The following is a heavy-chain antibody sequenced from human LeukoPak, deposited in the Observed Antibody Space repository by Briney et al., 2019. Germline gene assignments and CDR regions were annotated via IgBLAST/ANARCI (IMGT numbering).Heavy chain of an antibody. D-gene: IGHD3-10*01. CDR1: GGSISSYY. Sequence: SETLSLTCTVSGGSISSYYWSWIRQPPGKGLEYIGYIYYSGYTNYNPSLKSRVTISVDTSKNQFSLKLSSVTAADTAVYYCARRYGSGSSGTFDYWGQGTLVTVSS. CDR2: IYYSGYT. J-gene: IGHJ4*02. CDR3: ARRYGSGSSGTFDY. V-gene: IGHV4-59*01.